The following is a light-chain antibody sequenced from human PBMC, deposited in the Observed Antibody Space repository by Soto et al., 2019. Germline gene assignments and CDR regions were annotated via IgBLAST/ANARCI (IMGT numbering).Light chain of an antibody. V-gene: IGKV1-5*01. Sequence: DIQMTQSPSTLSASVGDRVTITCRASQSISSWLAWYQQKPGKAPKLLIYDASSLESGVPSRFSSSGSGTEFTLTISSLQPDDFATYYCQQYNSYWRTFGQGTKVEIK. CDR2: DAS. CDR3: QQYNSYWRT. CDR1: QSISSW. J-gene: IGKJ1*01.